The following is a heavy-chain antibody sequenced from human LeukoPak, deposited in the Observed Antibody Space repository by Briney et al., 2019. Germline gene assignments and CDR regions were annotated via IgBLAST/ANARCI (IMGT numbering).Heavy chain of an antibody. D-gene: IGHD4-17*01. CDR3: AKGTTVTPYYYYYMDV. J-gene: IGHJ6*03. CDR2: ISAYNGNT. Sequence: GASVKVSCKASGYTFTSYGISWVRQAPGQGLEWMGWISAYNGNTNYAQKLQGRVTMTTDTSTSTAYMELRSLRSDDTAVYYCAKGTTVTPYYYYYMDVWGKGTTVTVSS. V-gene: IGHV1-18*01. CDR1: GYTFTSYG.